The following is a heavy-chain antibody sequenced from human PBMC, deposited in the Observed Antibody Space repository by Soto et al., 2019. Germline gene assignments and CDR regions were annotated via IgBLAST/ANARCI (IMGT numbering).Heavy chain of an antibody. CDR1: GFTFSSCA. V-gene: IGHV3-30-3*01. CDR3: ARGGLGTVVTPENY. J-gene: IGHJ4*02. CDR2: ISYDGNNK. Sequence: QVQLVESGGGVVQPGRSLRLSCAASGFTFSSCAMHWVRQAPGKGLEWVALISYDGNNKYYADSVKGRFTISRDNSKNTLYLQMNSLRTEDTAVYYCARGGLGTVVTPENYWGQGTLVTVSS. D-gene: IGHD2-21*02.